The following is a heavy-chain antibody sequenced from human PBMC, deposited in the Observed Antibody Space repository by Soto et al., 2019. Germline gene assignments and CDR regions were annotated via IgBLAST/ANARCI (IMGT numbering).Heavy chain of an antibody. D-gene: IGHD3-16*01. CDR1: GFTLRTYW. V-gene: IGHV3-74*01. Sequence: EVQLVESGGGLVQPGGSLNLSCAASGFTLRTYWMHWVRQVAGKGLEWVSHIITDGSGTSYADSVKGRFTISRDNAKNTLYLQMNNLRAEDTALYHCASPTVGGFDRWGQGTLVTVSS. J-gene: IGHJ4*02. CDR3: ASPTVGGFDR. CDR2: IITDGSGT.